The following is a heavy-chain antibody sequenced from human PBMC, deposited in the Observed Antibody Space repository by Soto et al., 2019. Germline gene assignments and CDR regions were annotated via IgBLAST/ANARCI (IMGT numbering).Heavy chain of an antibody. Sequence: QITLKESGPTLVKPTQTLTLTCTFSGFSLTTSGGGVGWIRQPPGKALEWLALIYWDDDKRYSPALKGRLTITKDTSKNQVVLTRTTMDPADTATYFCAHRTTTVTWWFDPWGQGTLVNVSS. CDR3: AHRTTTVTWWFDP. J-gene: IGHJ5*02. CDR1: GFSLTTSGGG. CDR2: IYWDDDK. D-gene: IGHD4-17*01. V-gene: IGHV2-5*02.